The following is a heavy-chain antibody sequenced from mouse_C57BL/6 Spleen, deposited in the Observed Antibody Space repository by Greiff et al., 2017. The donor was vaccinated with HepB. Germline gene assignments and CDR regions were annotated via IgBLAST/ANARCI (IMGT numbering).Heavy chain of an antibody. V-gene: IGHV5-9*01. D-gene: IGHD2-13*01. Sequence: EVQLVESGGGLVKPGGSLKLSCAASGFTFSSYTMSWVRQTPEKRLEWVATISGGGGNTYYPDSVKGRFTISRDNAKITLYLQMSSLRCEDTALYYCASYSDYGWFAYWGQGTLVTVSA. J-gene: IGHJ3*01. CDR3: ASYSDYGWFAY. CDR2: ISGGGGNT. CDR1: GFTFSSYT.